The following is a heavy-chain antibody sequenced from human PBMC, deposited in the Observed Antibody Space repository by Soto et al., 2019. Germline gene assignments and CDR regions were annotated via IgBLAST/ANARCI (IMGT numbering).Heavy chain of an antibody. V-gene: IGHV6-1*01. CDR3: ARGEAAAGTAGFDP. Sequence: PSQTLSLTCAISGDSVSSNSAAWNWIRQSPSRGLEWLGRTYYRSKWYNDYAVSVKSRITINPDTSKNQSSLQLNSVTPEDTAVYYCARGEAAAGTAGFDPWGQGTLVTVSS. D-gene: IGHD6-13*01. J-gene: IGHJ5*02. CDR2: TYYRSKWYN. CDR1: GDSVSSNSAA.